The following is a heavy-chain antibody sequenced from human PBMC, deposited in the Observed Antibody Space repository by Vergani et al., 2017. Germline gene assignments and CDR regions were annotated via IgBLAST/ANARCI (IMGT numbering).Heavy chain of an antibody. J-gene: IGHJ4*02. D-gene: IGHD4-11*01. CDR2: ISGSGGST. CDR3: AKARQAYSSYFDY. CDR1: GFTFSSYA. Sequence: EVQLLESGGGLVQPGGSLRLSCAASGFTFSSYAMSWVRQAPGKGLGWVSAISGSGGSTYYADSVKGRFTISRDNSKNTLYLQMNSLRAEDTAVYYWAKARQAYSSYFDYWGQGTLVTVSS. V-gene: IGHV3-23*01.